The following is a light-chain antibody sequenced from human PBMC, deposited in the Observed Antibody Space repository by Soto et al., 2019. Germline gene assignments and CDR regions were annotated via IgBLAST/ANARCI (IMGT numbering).Light chain of an antibody. V-gene: IGKV3-20*01. CDR3: QQYNNWPLT. CDR2: DTS. Sequence: ETLLTQSPGTLSLSPGERATLSCRASQSVGGSSLAWYQQRPGQAPRLLIYDTSNRATGIPDRFSGSGSGTDFTLTISRLEPEDFAVYYCQQYNNWPLTFGGGTKVEIK. CDR1: QSVGGSS. J-gene: IGKJ4*01.